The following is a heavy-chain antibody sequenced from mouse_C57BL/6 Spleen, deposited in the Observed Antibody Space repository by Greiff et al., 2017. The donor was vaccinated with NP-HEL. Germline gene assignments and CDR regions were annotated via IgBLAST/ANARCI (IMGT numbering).Heavy chain of an antibody. CDR2: IDPNSGGT. Sequence: QVQLQQPGAELVKPGASVKLSCKASGYTFTSYWMHWVKQRPGRGLEWIGRIDPNSGGTKYNEKFKSKATLTVDTSSSTAYMQLSSLTSEDSAVYYCASQTAQAYYAMDYWGQGTSVTVSS. CDR1: GYTFTSYW. V-gene: IGHV1-62-3*01. D-gene: IGHD3-2*02. J-gene: IGHJ4*01. CDR3: ASQTAQAYYAMDY.